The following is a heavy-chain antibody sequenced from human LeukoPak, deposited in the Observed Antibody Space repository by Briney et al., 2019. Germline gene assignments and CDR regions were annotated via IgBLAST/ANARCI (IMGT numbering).Heavy chain of an antibody. CDR3: AREADSSGYYQNWFDP. Sequence: ASVEVSCKASGYTFTGYYMHWVRQAPGQGLEGRGWINPNSGGTNYAQKFQGRVTMTRDTSISTAYMELSRLRSDDTAVYYCAREADSSGYYQNWFDPWGQGTLVTVSS. V-gene: IGHV1-2*02. D-gene: IGHD3-22*01. CDR2: INPNSGGT. CDR1: GYTFTGYY. J-gene: IGHJ5*02.